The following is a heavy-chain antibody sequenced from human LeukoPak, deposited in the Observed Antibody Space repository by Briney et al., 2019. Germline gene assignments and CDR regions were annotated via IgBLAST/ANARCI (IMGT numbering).Heavy chain of an antibody. D-gene: IGHD3-10*02. CDR1: GFTFSSYE. V-gene: IGHV3-48*03. CDR2: ISSSGSTV. J-gene: IGHJ6*04. Sequence: GGSLRLSCAASGFTFSSYEMNWVRQAPGKGLEWVSYISSSGSTVYYADSVKGRFTISRDNAKNSLYLQMNSLRAEDTAVYYCAGLGITMIGGVWGKGTTVTISS. CDR3: AGLGITMIGGV.